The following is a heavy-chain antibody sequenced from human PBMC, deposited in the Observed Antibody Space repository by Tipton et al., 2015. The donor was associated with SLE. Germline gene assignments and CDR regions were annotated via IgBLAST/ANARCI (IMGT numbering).Heavy chain of an antibody. CDR3: ARAHDYGHAFDI. J-gene: IGHJ3*02. CDR2: INHSGST. D-gene: IGHD4-17*01. Sequence: TLSLTCAVYGGSFSDYYWSWIRQPPGKGLEWIGEINHSGSTNYNPSLKSRVTISVDTSKNQFSLKLSSVTAADTAVYYCARAHDYGHAFDIWGQGTMVTVSS. V-gene: IGHV4-34*01. CDR1: GGSFSDYY.